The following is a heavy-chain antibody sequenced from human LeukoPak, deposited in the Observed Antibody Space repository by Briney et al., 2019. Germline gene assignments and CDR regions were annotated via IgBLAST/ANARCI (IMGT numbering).Heavy chain of an antibody. Sequence: GGSLRLSCAASGFTFSSYGMHWVRQAPGKGLEWVAFIRYDGSNKYYADSVKGRFTISRDNSKNTLYLQMNSLRDEDTAVYYCAKDFQTWIQLWDDAFDIWGQGTMVTVSS. CDR3: AKDFQTWIQLWDDAFDI. V-gene: IGHV3-30*02. D-gene: IGHD5-18*01. CDR1: GFTFSSYG. CDR2: IRYDGSNK. J-gene: IGHJ3*02.